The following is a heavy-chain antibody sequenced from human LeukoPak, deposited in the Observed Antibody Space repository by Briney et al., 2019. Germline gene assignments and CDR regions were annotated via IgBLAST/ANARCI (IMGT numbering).Heavy chain of an antibody. CDR2: INPNSGGT. Sequence: ASVKVSCKASGYTFTGYYMHWVRQAPGQGLEWMGRINPNSGGTNYAQKFQGRVTMTRDTSINTAYMELSRLRSDDTAVYYCARDYLAAAGYYYYYMDVWGKGTTATVSS. CDR3: ARDYLAAAGYYYYYMDV. V-gene: IGHV1-2*06. D-gene: IGHD6-13*01. J-gene: IGHJ6*03. CDR1: GYTFTGYY.